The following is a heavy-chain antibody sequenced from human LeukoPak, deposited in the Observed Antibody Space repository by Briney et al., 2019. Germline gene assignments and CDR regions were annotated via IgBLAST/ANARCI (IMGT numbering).Heavy chain of an antibody. V-gene: IGHV1-8*01. CDR2: VNPNSGNT. J-gene: IGHJ4*02. Sequence: SVKVSFKASGSTFTSYDINWVRPATGQGLGWMGWVNPNSGNTGYSQKFPGRVTLTRNTSISTAYMELSSLRSEDTAVYYCARGHYYGSLFPDYWGQGTLVTVSS. D-gene: IGHD3-10*01. CDR3: ARGHYYGSLFPDY. CDR1: GSTFTSYD.